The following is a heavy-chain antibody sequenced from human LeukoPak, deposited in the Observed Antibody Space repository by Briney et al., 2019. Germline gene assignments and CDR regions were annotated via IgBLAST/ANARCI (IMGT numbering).Heavy chain of an antibody. Sequence: SETLSLTCTASGGSISSHYWSWIRQPPGKGLEWIGYIYYSGSTNYNPSLKSRVTISVDTSKNQFSLKLSSVTAADTAVYYCARLSRDGYKYAFDIWGQGTMVTVSS. J-gene: IGHJ3*02. D-gene: IGHD5-24*01. CDR2: IYYSGST. CDR1: GGSISSHY. V-gene: IGHV4-59*11. CDR3: ARLSRDGYKYAFDI.